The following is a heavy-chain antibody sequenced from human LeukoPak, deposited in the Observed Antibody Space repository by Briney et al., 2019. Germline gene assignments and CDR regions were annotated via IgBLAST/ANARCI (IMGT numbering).Heavy chain of an antibody. CDR1: GGTLSSYA. Sequence: ASVKVSCKASGGTLSSYAMSWVRQAPGQGLEWMGGIIPNFGTANYAQKFQGRVTITTDASTSTAYMELSSLRSEDTDVYYCATHYEGMVLAATLWSEYGAFDIWGQGTMVTVSS. D-gene: IGHD2-15*01. CDR2: IIPNFGTA. CDR3: ATHYEGMVLAATLWSEYGAFDI. V-gene: IGHV1-69*05. J-gene: IGHJ3*02.